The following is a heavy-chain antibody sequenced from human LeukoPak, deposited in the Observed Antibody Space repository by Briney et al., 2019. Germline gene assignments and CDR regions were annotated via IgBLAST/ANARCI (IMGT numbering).Heavy chain of an antibody. Sequence: GGSLRLSCAASGFTFDDYAMHWVRQAPGKGLEWVSLISWDGGSTYYADSVKGRFTISRDNSKNSLYLQMNNLRAEDTALYYCAKESPPYDFWSGYYTRGYFDYWGQGTLVTVSS. J-gene: IGHJ4*02. D-gene: IGHD3-3*01. CDR1: GFTFDDYA. CDR3: AKESPPYDFWSGYYTRGYFDY. CDR2: ISWDGGST. V-gene: IGHV3-43D*04.